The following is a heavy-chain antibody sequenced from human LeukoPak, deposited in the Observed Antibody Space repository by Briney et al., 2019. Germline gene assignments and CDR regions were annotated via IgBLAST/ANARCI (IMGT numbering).Heavy chain of an antibody. D-gene: IGHD2-15*01. CDR1: GGSFSGYF. V-gene: IGHV4-34*01. Sequence: SETLSLTCAVYGGSFSGYFWSWIRQPPGKGLEWIGEINHSGSANYNPSLKSRVTISVDTSRKQFSLSLSSMTAADTAVYYCVSSSESSCYDYWGQGTLVTVSS. CDR2: INHSGSA. J-gene: IGHJ4*02. CDR3: VSSSESSCYDY.